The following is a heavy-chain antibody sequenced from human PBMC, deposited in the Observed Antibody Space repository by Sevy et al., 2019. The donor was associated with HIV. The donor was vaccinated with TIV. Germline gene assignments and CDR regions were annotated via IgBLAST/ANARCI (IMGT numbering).Heavy chain of an antibody. D-gene: IGHD4-17*01. CDR2: MNPNSGNT. CDR3: ARLSNGDYDNSDY. Sequence: ASVKVSCKASGYTFTSYDINWVRQATGQGLEWMGWMNPNSGNTGYAQKFQGRVTITRNTSISTAYMELSSLRSEDTAVYYCARLSNGDYDNSDYWGQGTLVTVSS. V-gene: IGHV1-8*03. J-gene: IGHJ4*02. CDR1: GYTFTSYD.